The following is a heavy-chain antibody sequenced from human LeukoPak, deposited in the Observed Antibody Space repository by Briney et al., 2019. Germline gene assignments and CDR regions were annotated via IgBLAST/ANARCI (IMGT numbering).Heavy chain of an antibody. CDR1: GFAFSNYW. CDR3: ARETYCTNTSCPIGDHFDY. CDR2: ISSSSRYI. D-gene: IGHD2-2*01. Sequence: GGSLRLSCAVSGFAFSNYWMSWVRQAPGKVLEWVSSISSSSRYIYYADSMKGRFTISRDNAKNSLYLQMNSLRAEDTAVYYCARETYCTNTSCPIGDHFDYWGQGTLVTVSS. J-gene: IGHJ4*02. V-gene: IGHV3-21*01.